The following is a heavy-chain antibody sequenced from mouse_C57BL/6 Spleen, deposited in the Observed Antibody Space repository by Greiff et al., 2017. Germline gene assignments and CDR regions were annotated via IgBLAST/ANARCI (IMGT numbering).Heavy chain of an antibody. CDR1: GFTFSSYT. J-gene: IGHJ2*01. CDR3: ARPLYDYLDY. D-gene: IGHD2-3*01. CDR2: ISGGGGNT. Sequence: EVQGVESGGGLVKPGGSLKLSCAASGFTFSSYTMSWVRQTPEKRLEWVATISGGGGNTYYPDSVKGRFTISRDNAKNTLYLQMSSLRSEDTALYYCARPLYDYLDYWGQGTTLTVSS. V-gene: IGHV5-9*01.